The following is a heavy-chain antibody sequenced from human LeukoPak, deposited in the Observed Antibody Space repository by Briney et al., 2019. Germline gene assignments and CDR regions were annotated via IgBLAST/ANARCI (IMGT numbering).Heavy chain of an antibody. D-gene: IGHD3-16*01. CDR3: AKKVGGNYGLDV. CDR2: MNPNSGGT. CDR1: GYTLTGYY. V-gene: IGHV1-2*02. J-gene: IGHJ6*02. Sequence: GASVKVSCKASGYTLTGYYMHWVRQAPGQGLEWMGWMNPNSGGTKYAQKFQGRVTMTRDTSISTAYMELSRLRSDDTAIYYCAKKVGGNYGLDVWGQGPRSPSP.